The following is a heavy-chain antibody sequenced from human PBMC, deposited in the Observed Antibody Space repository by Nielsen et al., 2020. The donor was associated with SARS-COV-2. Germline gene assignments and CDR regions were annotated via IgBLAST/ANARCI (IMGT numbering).Heavy chain of an antibody. CDR2: IYPGDSEG. J-gene: IGHJ6*02. CDR1: GYSFTGSW. D-gene: IGHD6-19*01. Sequence: GESLKISCKGSGYSFTGSWMAWVRQMPGKGLEWMGIIYPGDSEGRYTPSFQGQVTISADKSISTAYLQWGSLKASDTATYYCARRGTVAGPSGFDVWGQGTTVTVSS. CDR3: ARRGTVAGPSGFDV. V-gene: IGHV5-51*01.